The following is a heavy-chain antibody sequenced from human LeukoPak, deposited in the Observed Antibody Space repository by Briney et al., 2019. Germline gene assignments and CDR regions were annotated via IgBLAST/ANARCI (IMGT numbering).Heavy chain of an antibody. V-gene: IGHV3-48*02. CDR1: GFTVSIYT. D-gene: IGHD2-2*01. J-gene: IGHJ4*02. CDR3: AIDSRGHCSSTNCYFDY. CDR2: VSESSSTI. Sequence: PGGSLRLSCAASGFTVSIYTMNWVSQDPGRGLEWLAYVSESSSTIYYADSVKGRFTISRDNAKNSLYLQMNSLREEDTAVHYCAIDSRGHCSSTNCYFDYWGQGTLVTVSS.